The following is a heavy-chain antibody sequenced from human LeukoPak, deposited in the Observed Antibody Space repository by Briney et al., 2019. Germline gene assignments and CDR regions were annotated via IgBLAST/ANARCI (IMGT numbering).Heavy chain of an antibody. Sequence: SSETLSLTCTVSGGSISSGDYYWSWIRQPPGKGLEWIGYIYYSGSTYYNQSLKSRVTISVDTSKNQFSLKLSSVTAADTAVYYCARELYGDYPPHQYYGMDVWGQGTTVTVSS. J-gene: IGHJ6*02. D-gene: IGHD4-17*01. CDR1: GGSISSGDYY. V-gene: IGHV4-30-4*01. CDR3: ARELYGDYPPHQYYGMDV. CDR2: IYYSGST.